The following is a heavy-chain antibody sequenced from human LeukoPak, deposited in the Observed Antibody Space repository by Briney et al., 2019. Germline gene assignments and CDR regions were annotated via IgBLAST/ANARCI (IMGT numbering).Heavy chain of an antibody. CDR1: GFTFSICA. V-gene: IGHV3-23*01. CDR2: ISGSGGST. D-gene: IGHD3-10*01. CDR3: AKADGSYKTLIDY. Sequence: GGSLRLSCAASGFTFSICAMNWVRQAPGKGLEWVSGISGSGGSTYYADSVKGRFTISRDSSKNTVYLQMNSLRAEDTGVYYCAKADGSYKTLIDYWGQGTLVTVSS. J-gene: IGHJ4*02.